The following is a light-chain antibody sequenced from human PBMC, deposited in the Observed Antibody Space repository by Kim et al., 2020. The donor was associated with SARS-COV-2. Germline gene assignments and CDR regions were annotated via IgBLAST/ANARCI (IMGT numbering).Light chain of an antibody. CDR1: QSISSS. V-gene: IGKV3-15*01. Sequence: EIVMTQSPATLSVSPGERATLSCRASQSISSSLVWYQQRPGQAPRLLIYGASTRATGIPARFSGRGSGTEFTLTISSLQSEEFAVYYCQQYSNWPPWTFGQGTKVDIK. J-gene: IGKJ1*01. CDR2: GAS. CDR3: QQYSNWPPWT.